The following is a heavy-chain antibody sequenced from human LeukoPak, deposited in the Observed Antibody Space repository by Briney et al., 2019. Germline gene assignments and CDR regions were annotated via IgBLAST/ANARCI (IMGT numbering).Heavy chain of an antibody. CDR3: ARYGSGTSYITNYFDY. V-gene: IGHV3-21*01. D-gene: IGHD3-10*01. Sequence: PGGSLRLSCAASGFTFTDYNMNWVRQAPGKGLEWVSSISSSSTYIYYADSVKGRFTISRDNAKNSLYLQMKSLRDEDTAVYYCARYGSGTSYITNYFDYWGQGTLVTVSS. CDR2: ISSSSTYI. J-gene: IGHJ4*02. CDR1: GFTFTDYN.